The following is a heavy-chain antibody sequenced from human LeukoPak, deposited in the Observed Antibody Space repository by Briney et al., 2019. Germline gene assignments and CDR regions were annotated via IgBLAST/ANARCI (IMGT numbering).Heavy chain of an antibody. V-gene: IGHV1-2*02. CDR2: INPNSGGT. J-gene: IGHJ3*02. CDR1: GYTFTGYY. CDR3: ARGDDAFDI. Sequence: VASVKVSCKASGYTFTGYYMHWVRQAPGQGLEWMGWINPNSGGTNSVQKVQGRVTLTTDTSTTTAYMELRSLRSDDTAVYYCARGDDAFDIWGQGTMVTVSS.